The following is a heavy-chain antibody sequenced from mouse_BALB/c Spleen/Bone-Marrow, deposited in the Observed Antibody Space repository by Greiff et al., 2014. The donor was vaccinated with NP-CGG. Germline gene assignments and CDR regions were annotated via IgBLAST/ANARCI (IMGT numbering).Heavy chain of an antibody. D-gene: IGHD2-10*01. CDR2: IYPGSSDT. V-gene: IGHV1-5*01. CDR1: DYTFTSYR. J-gene: IGHJ1*01. Sequence: EVKLMESGTVLARPGASVKMSCKASDYTFTSYRMHWLKQRPGQGLEWIGAIYPGSSDTSYNQKFKGKAELTAVTSTSTAYMDLSSLTNEDSAVYYCTLAYFGQGDWFFDVWGAGTTVTVSS. CDR3: TLAYFGQGDWFFDV.